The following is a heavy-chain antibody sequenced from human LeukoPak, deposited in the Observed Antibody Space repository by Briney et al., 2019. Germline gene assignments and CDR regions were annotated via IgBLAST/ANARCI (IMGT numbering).Heavy chain of an antibody. V-gene: IGHV3-21*04. J-gene: IGHJ4*02. D-gene: IGHD6-13*01. CDR1: GFTFSSYS. Sequence: GGSLRLSCAASGFTFSSYSMNWVRQAPGKGLEWVSSISSSSSYIYYADSVKGRFTISGDNSKNTLYLQMNSLRAEDTAVYYCARDQHSSSLFFDYWGQGTLVTVSS. CDR2: ISSSSSYI. CDR3: ARDQHSSSLFFDY.